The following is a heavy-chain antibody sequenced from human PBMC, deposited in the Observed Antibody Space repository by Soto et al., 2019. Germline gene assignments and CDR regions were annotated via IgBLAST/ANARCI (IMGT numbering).Heavy chain of an antibody. D-gene: IGHD1-20*01. V-gene: IGHV3-23*01. CDR1: GFNVGAFA. J-gene: IGHJ4*02. CDR2: ISVSDAFI. CDR3: TRENVAGITGLDY. Sequence: EVQLLESGGDLVQPGGSLRLSCAASGFNVGAFAVNWVRQAPGKGLEWVSGISVSDAFIYYADSVRGRFSISRDASENILYLQMNSLRVDDTALYYCTRENVAGITGLDYWGPGTLVTVSS.